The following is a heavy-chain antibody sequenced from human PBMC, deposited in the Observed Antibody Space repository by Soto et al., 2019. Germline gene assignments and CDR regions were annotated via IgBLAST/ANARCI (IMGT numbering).Heavy chain of an antibody. J-gene: IGHJ6*02. D-gene: IGHD6-13*01. Sequence: PSETLSLTSTVSGGSISSSSYYWGWIRQPTGKGLEWIGSIYYSGSTYYNPSLKSRVTISVDTSKNQFSLKLSSVTAADTAVYYCARHSGSWYYYYYGMDVWGQGTTVTVSS. CDR1: GGSISSSSYY. CDR2: IYYSGST. CDR3: ARHSGSWYYYYYGMDV. V-gene: IGHV4-39*01.